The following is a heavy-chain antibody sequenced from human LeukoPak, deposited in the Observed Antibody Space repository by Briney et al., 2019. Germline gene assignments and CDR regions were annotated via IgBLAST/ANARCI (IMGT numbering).Heavy chain of an antibody. V-gene: IGHV3-48*02. CDR2: ISSSSSTI. J-gene: IGHJ5*02. CDR3: ARDSTYYYDSSGYQNWFDP. D-gene: IGHD3-22*01. CDR1: GFTFSSYS. Sequence: GGSLRLSCAASGFTFSSYSMNWVRQAPGKGLEWVSYISSSSSTIYYADSVKGRFTISRDNAKNSLYLQMNSLRDEDTAVYYCARDSTYYYDSSGYQNWFDPWGQGTLVTVSS.